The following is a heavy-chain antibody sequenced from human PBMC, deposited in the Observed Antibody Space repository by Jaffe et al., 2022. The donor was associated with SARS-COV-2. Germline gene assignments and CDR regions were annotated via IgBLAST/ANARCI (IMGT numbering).Heavy chain of an antibody. CDR2: ISWNSDST. CDR3: AKDSGFYGSGRFSYYMDV. V-gene: IGHV3-9*01. J-gene: IGHJ6*03. D-gene: IGHD3-10*01. Sequence: VQLVESGGGLVQPGRSLRLSCAVSGFTFDDYAMYWVRQAPGKGLEWVSSISWNSDSTGYVESVKGRFTISRDNAKNSLFLEMNNVRTEDTALYYCAKDSGFYGSGRFSYYMDVWGKGTTVTVSS. CDR1: GFTFDDYA.